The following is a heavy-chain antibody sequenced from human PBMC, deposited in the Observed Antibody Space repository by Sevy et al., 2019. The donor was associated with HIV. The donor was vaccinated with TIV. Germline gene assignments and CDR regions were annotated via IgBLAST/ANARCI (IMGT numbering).Heavy chain of an antibody. V-gene: IGHV4-39*01. Sequence: SETLSLTCSVSGGSISSSTYYWGWIRQPPGRGLEWIGRVYFTGSTYYNPSLKSRVTISVDTSKNEFSLKVNSVTAADTGVYYCARLGGLRFFDWSSLNYFDYWGQGTLVTVSS. CDR1: GGSISSSTYY. D-gene: IGHD3-9*01. J-gene: IGHJ4*02. CDR2: VYFTGST. CDR3: ARLGGLRFFDWSSLNYFDY.